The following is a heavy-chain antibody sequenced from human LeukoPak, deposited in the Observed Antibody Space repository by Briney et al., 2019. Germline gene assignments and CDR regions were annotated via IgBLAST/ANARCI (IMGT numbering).Heavy chain of an antibody. V-gene: IGHV3-66*01. CDR2: IYSGGNT. Sequence: GGSLRLSCAASGFTVSSNYMSWVRQAPGKGLEWVSVIYSGGNTYYADSVKGRFTISRDNSKNTLYLQMNSLRAEDTAVYYCARDLHCSGGSCLNFDYWAREPWSPSP. J-gene: IGHJ4*02. D-gene: IGHD2-15*01. CDR1: GFTVSSNY. CDR3: ARDLHCSGGSCLNFDY.